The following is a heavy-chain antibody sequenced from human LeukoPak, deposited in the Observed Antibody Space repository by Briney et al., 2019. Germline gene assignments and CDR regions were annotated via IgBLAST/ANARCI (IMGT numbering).Heavy chain of an antibody. CDR2: ISGSGGST. V-gene: IGHV3-23*01. D-gene: IGHD3-22*01. Sequence: PGGSLRLSCAASGFTFSSYAMSWVRQAPGKGLEWVSAISGSGGSTYYADSVKGRFTISRDNSKNTLYLQMNSLRAEDTAVYYCAKLSSYYDSSGSDDYWGQGTLVTVSS. J-gene: IGHJ4*02. CDR3: AKLSSYYDSSGSDDY. CDR1: GFTFSSYA.